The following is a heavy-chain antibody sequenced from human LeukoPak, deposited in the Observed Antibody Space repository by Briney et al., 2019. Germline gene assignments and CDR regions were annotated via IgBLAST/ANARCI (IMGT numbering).Heavy chain of an antibody. Sequence: GGSLRLSCAASGFTFSSYSMNWVRQAPGKGLEWVSSISSSSSYIYYADSVKGRFTISRDNAEKSLYLQMNSLRDEDTAVYFCAGDQYGSGYFDYWGQGTLVTVSS. CDR2: ISSSSSYI. D-gene: IGHD3-10*01. CDR1: GFTFSSYS. CDR3: AGDQYGSGYFDY. V-gene: IGHV3-21*01. J-gene: IGHJ4*02.